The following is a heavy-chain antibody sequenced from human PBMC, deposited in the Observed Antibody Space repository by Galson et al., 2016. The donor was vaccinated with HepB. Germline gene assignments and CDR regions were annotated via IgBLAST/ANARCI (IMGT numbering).Heavy chain of an antibody. D-gene: IGHD3-10*01. Sequence: SLRLSCAVSGFNVIGNYMSWVRQAPGKGLEWVSVIHSIGDTFYADSVKGRFTISRDNLKNALYLQMNSLRVGDTAAYYCARDHLVNMVRGDKHFHYGMDVLGQGTAVTVSS. CDR3: ARDHLVNMVRGDKHFHYGMDV. CDR1: GFNVIGNY. V-gene: IGHV3-53*01. CDR2: IHSIGDT. J-gene: IGHJ6*02.